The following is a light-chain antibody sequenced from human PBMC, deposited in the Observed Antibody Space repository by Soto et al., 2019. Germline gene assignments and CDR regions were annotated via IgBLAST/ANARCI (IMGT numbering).Light chain of an antibody. CDR3: QQLNSYPLS. CDR1: QDISSY. CDR2: GAH. Sequence: DIQLTQSPSLLSASVGDRVTITCRASQDISSYLAWYQQKPGRAPELLIHGAHSLHSGVPSRFSGSGSGTEFSLKISSLQPDDFATYYCQQLNSYPLSFGGGTKVKI. J-gene: IGKJ4*01. V-gene: IGKV1-9*01.